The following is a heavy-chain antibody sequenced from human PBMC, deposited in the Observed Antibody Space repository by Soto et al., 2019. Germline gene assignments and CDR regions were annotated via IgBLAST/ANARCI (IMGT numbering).Heavy chain of an antibody. CDR3: AGVASACTWNYFDY. CDR1: GDTFTKYA. Sequence: QVHLVQAGAEVMKPGSSVRVSCKASGDTFTKYAISWLRQAPGQGLEWMGGIVPVCGRVTYSQRFQDRVSIIAYKSTDTSSLELTSLTADDTAVCYCAGVASACTWNYFDYWGQGTLVTVSS. D-gene: IGHD1-1*01. CDR2: IVPVCGRV. V-gene: IGHV1-69*06. J-gene: IGHJ4*02.